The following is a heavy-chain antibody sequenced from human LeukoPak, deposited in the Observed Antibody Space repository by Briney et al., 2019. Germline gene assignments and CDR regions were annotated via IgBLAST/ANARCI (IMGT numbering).Heavy chain of an antibody. CDR3: TRRVVTVRGGWFDP. CDR2: IYPGDSNT. CDR1: GCGFTSHW. J-gene: IGHJ5*02. D-gene: IGHD3-10*01. Sequence: GAALQISSQGSGCGFTSHWIAWGRRMPGKGREWMGIIYPGDSNTIYSPSFQGQVTMSVDKSISTAYLQWSSLKASDTAIYYCTRRVVTVRGGWFDPWGQGSLVTVS. V-gene: IGHV5-51*01.